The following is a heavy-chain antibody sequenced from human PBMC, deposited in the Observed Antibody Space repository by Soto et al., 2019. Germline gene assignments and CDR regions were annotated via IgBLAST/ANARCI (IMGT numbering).Heavy chain of an antibody. J-gene: IGHJ5*02. V-gene: IGHV4-30-2*01. CDR2: IYHSGGT. Sequence: QLQLQESGSGLVKPSQTLSLTCAVSGGSISSGDYSWSWIRQPPGKGLERIGYIYHSGGTYYNPSLQRRATISVDRSKNQSSLKLSSVTASDTAVYYCARVPSPWCQGTLVTVSS. CDR1: GGSISSGDYS. CDR3: ARVPSP.